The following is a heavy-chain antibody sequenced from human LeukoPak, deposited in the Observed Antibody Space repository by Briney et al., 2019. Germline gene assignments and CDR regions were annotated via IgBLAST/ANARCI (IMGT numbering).Heavy chain of an antibody. D-gene: IGHD6-13*01. CDR1: GGSISSYY. J-gene: IGHJ5*02. CDR3: ARSPRQPLIAAAGITWFDP. V-gene: IGHV4-59*01. Sequence: SETLSLTCTVSGGSISSYYWSWIRPPPGKGLEWIGYIYYSGSTNYNPSLKSRVTISVDTSKNQFSLKLSSVTAADTAVYYCARSPRQPLIAAAGITWFDPWGQGTLVTVSS. CDR2: IYYSGST.